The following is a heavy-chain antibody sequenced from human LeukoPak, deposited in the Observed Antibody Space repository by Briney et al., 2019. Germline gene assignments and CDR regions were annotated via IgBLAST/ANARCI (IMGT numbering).Heavy chain of an antibody. CDR2: ISESGSNT. CDR3: AKDSCSGGSCYSVFDY. D-gene: IGHD2-15*01. V-gene: IGHV3-43*02. J-gene: IGHJ4*02. Sequence: PGGSLRLTCAGSGFTFSNYAMNWVRQAPGKGLEWVSSISESGSNTDYAESVKGRFTISRDNSKNSLYLQMNSLRTEDTALYYCAKDSCSGGSCYSVFDYWGQGTLVTVSS. CDR1: GFTFSNYA.